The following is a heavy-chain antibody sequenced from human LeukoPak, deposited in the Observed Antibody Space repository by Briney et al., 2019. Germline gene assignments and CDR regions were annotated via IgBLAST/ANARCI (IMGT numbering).Heavy chain of an antibody. J-gene: IGHJ4*02. D-gene: IGHD3-10*01. V-gene: IGHV3-43*01. CDR2: ISWDGGST. CDR1: GFTFDDYT. Sequence: PGGSLRLSCAASGFTFDDYTMHWVRQAPGKGLEWVSLISWDGGSTYYADSVKGRFTISRDNSKNSLYLQMNSLRTEDTALYYCAKDMSMGAMVLGVTSFDYWGQGTLVTVSS. CDR3: AKDMSMGAMVLGVTSFDY.